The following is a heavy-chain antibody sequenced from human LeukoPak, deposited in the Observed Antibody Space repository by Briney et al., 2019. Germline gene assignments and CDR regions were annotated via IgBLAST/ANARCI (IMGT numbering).Heavy chain of an antibody. CDR2: MNPNSGNT. J-gene: IGHJ4*02. CDR3: ARGAAAADFDY. V-gene: IGHV1-8*03. Sequence: ASVKVSCKASGYTFTSYDINWVRQATGQGLEWMGWMNPNSGNTGYAQKFQGRVTITRNTSISTAYKELSSLRSEDTAVYYCARGAAAADFDYWGQGTLVTVPS. CDR1: GYTFTSYD. D-gene: IGHD2-15*01.